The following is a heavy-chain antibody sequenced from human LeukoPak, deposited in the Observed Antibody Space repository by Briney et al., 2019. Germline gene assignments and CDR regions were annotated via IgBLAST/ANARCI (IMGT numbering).Heavy chain of an antibody. J-gene: IGHJ4*02. D-gene: IGHD3-10*01. CDR3: ARVESLVWSGEPGSY. CDR1: GYTFTSYG. V-gene: IGHV1-2*02. Sequence: GASVKVSCKASGYTFTSYGISWVRQAPGQGLEWMGWINPNSGGTNYAQRFQGRVSMTRDTSITTAYMELSRLTSDDTAVYYCARVESLVWSGEPGSYWGQGTLVTVSS. CDR2: INPNSGGT.